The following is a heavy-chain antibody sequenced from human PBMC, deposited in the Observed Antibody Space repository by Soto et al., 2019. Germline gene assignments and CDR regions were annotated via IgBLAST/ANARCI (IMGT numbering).Heavy chain of an antibody. Sequence: QVLLVQSGAEVKKPGASVQISCKAPGYTFTTYDMHWVRQAPGQRLEWMGSINANNGNPKYSQRFQGRATFTRDTSATTGYMDLSSLISEATAVYYCVVSSGWWAFNYRGQGTLVTVSS. CDR3: VVSSGWWAFNY. D-gene: IGHD6-13*01. CDR2: INANNGNP. V-gene: IGHV1-3*01. J-gene: IGHJ4*02. CDR1: GYTFTTYD.